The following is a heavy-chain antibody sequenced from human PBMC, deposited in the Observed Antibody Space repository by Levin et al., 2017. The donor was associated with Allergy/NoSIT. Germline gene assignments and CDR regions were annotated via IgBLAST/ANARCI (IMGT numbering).Heavy chain of an antibody. CDR1: GFTFSSYS. CDR2: ISSSSSYI. D-gene: IGHD7-27*01. CDR3: ARDLTGEGDDAFDI. Sequence: PGGSLRLSCAASGFTFSSYSMNWVRQAPGKGLEWVSSISSSSSYIYYADSVKGRFTISRDNAKNSLYLQMNSLRAEDTAVYYCARDLTGEGDDAFDIWGQGTMVTVSS. V-gene: IGHV3-21*01. J-gene: IGHJ3*02.